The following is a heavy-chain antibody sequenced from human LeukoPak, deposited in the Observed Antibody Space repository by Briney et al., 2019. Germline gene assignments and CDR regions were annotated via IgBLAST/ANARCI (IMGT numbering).Heavy chain of an antibody. J-gene: IGHJ6*03. D-gene: IGHD3-10*01. CDR3: ARGMSYYGPGNYRYMDL. Sequence: PERSLRLSCAASGFIFSSYAMHWVRQAPGKGLEWAAVMSSDGGNKLYADSVNGRITISRDNSKNMVFLQMNSLRHEDTAVYYCARGMSYYGPGNYRYMDLWGKGTTVIVSS. V-gene: IGHV3-30*01. CDR1: GFIFSSYA. CDR2: MSSDGGNK.